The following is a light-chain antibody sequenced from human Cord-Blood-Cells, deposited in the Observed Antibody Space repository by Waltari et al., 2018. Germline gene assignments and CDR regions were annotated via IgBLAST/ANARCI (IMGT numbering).Light chain of an antibody. CDR1: RSAVGSYNL. Sequence: QSAPTQPASVSGSHGPSITITCTGTRSAVGSYNLFSWYQQHPDKAPKLLINEGSKRPSEVSNRFSGSKSGNTASLTISGLQAEDEADYYCCSYAGSSTYVFGTGTKVTVL. J-gene: IGLJ1*01. CDR3: CSYAGSSTYV. V-gene: IGLV2-23*01. CDR2: EGS.